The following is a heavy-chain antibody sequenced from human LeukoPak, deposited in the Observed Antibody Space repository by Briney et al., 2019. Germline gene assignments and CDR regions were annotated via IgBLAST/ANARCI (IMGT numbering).Heavy chain of an antibody. CDR2: ISGSGGST. Sequence: GGSLRLSCAASGFTFSSYAMSWVRQAPGKGLEWVSAISGSGGSTYYADSVKGRFTISRDNSKNTLYLQMNSLRAEDTAVYYCAKDRRITGTIGGWFDPWGQGTLVTVSS. D-gene: IGHD1-7*01. CDR1: GFTFSSYA. V-gene: IGHV3-23*01. CDR3: AKDRRITGTIGGWFDP. J-gene: IGHJ5*02.